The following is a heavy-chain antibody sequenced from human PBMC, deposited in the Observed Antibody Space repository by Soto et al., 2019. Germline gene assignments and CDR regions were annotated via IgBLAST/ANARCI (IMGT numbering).Heavy chain of an antibody. Sequence: QVQLQESGPGLVKPSQTLSLTCSVSRAFINSGGFYYSWIRQPPGEGLEWLGYIFHSGSTLYNPSPRGRLTLPADPYRNQLSLHLTSVTAADTAVYYCVRGGIAGHWFDPWGQGILVTVSS. V-gene: IGHV4-31*03. CDR3: VRGGIAGHWFDP. CDR1: RAFINSGGFY. CDR2: IFHSGST. J-gene: IGHJ5*02. D-gene: IGHD2-15*01.